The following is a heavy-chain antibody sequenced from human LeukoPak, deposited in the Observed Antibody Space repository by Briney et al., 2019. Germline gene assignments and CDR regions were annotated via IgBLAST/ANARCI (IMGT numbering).Heavy chain of an antibody. CDR1: GFTFRSYD. V-gene: IGHV3-23*01. CDR2: ISGSGGST. J-gene: IGHJ5*02. CDR3: ARHDWFDP. Sequence: GGSLRLSCAASGFTFRSYDMTWVRQAPGKGLEWVSAISGSGGSTYYADSVKGRFTISRDNSKNTLYLQMNSLRAEDTAVYYCARHDWFDPWGRGTLVTVSS.